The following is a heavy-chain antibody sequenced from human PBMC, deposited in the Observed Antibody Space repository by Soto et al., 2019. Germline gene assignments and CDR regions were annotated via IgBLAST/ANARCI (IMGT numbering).Heavy chain of an antibody. D-gene: IGHD3-9*01. CDR1: GFTFSSYA. V-gene: IGHV3-23*01. J-gene: IGHJ5*02. CDR3: AREADILNWFDP. Sequence: PGGSLRLSCAASGFTFSSYAMSWVRQAPGKGLEWVSAISGSGGSTYYADSVKGRFTISRDNAKNSLYLQMNSLRAEDTAVYYCAREADILNWFDPWGQGTLVTVSS. CDR2: ISGSGGST.